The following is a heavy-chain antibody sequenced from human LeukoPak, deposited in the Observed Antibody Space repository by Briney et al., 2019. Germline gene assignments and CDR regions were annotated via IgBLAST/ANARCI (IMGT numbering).Heavy chain of an antibody. CDR2: ISAYNGDT. CDR1: GYTFTRYS. J-gene: IGHJ3*02. Sequence: ASVKVSCKASGYTFTRYSIGWVRQAPGQGLEWVGWISAYNGDTKYEQKLQGRVTLTTDASTSTAYMELRSLRSDDTAVYYCARDRSQGYFDWLLSNTNAFDIWGQGTMVTVSS. V-gene: IGHV1-18*01. CDR3: ARDRSQGYFDWLLSNTNAFDI. D-gene: IGHD3-9*01.